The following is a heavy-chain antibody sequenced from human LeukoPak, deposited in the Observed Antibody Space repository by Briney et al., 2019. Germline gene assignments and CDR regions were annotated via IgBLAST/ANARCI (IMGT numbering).Heavy chain of an antibody. CDR1: GYSFTTYW. CDR3: ARQIVVVTAESAFDI. CDR2: IYPGDSDT. Sequence: GESLKISCKVSGYSFTTYWIGWVRQMPGKGLEWMGIIYPGDSDTRYSPAFQGQVTISADKSISTAYLQWSSLKTSDTAMYYCARQIVVVTAESAFDIWGQGTMVTVSS. D-gene: IGHD2-21*02. V-gene: IGHV5-51*01. J-gene: IGHJ3*02.